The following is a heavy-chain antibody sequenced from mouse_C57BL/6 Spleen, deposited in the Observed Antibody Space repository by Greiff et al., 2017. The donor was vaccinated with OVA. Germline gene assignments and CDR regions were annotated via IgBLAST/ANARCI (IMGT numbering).Heavy chain of an antibody. CDR2: INPSNGGT. CDR3: ARERHYGSSYWYFDV. D-gene: IGHD1-1*01. V-gene: IGHV1-53*01. J-gene: IGHJ1*03. CDR1: GYTFTSYW. Sequence: VQLQQPGTELVKPGASVKLSCKASGYTFTSYWMHWVKQRPGQGLEWIGNINPSNGGTNYNEKFKSKATLTVDKSSSTAYMQLSSLTSEHSAVYYCARERHYGSSYWYFDVWGTGTTVTVSS.